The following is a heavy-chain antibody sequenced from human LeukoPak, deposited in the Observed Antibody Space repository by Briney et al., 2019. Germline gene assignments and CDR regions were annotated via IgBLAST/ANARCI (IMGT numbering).Heavy chain of an antibody. CDR3: ARGLLFDY. Sequence: KGLEWIGYIYHSGSTYYNPSLKSRVTISVDRSKNQFSLKLSSVTAADTAVYYCARGLLFDYWGQGTLVTVSS. J-gene: IGHJ4*02. V-gene: IGHV4-30-2*01. CDR2: IYHSGST.